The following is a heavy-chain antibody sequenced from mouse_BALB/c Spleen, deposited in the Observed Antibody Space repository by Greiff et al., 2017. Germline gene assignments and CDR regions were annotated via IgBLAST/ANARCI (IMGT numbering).Heavy chain of an antibody. J-gene: IGHJ3*01. V-gene: IGHV5-15*02. D-gene: IGHD2-10*02. CDR3: ARDRGYGNYGFAY. CDR2: ISNLAYSI. CDR1: GFTFSDYG. Sequence: VQLKESGGGLVQPGGSRKLSCAASGFTFSDYGMAWVRQAPGKGPEWVAFISNLAYSIYYADTVTGRFTISRENAKNTLYLEMSSLRSEDTAMYYCARDRGYGNYGFAYWGQGTLVTVSA.